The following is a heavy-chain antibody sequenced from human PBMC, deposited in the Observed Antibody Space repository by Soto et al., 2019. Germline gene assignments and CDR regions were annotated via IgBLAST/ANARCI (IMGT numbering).Heavy chain of an antibody. Sequence: SETLSLTCAIYGASLSPYHWSWIRQSPGKGLEWIGEVNLSGNTYYNPSFKTRVTMSVDASKNQFSLKMGSLTAADTAIYYCARSPTFYNYVWGNSTYWGQGALVTVSS. V-gene: IGHV4-34*01. CDR2: VNLSGNT. D-gene: IGHD3-16*01. CDR1: GASLSPYH. CDR3: ARSPTFYNYVWGNSTY. J-gene: IGHJ4*02.